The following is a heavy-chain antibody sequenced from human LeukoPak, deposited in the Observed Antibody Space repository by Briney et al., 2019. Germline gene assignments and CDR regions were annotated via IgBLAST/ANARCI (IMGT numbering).Heavy chain of an antibody. CDR2: INPSGGST. V-gene: IGHV1-46*01. Sequence: ASVKVSCTASGYTFTGYYIHWVRQAPGQGLEWMGLINPSGGSTSYAQKFQGRVTMTRDTSMSTVYMELSSLRSEDTAVYYCARGSDYDFWSGYYPPPDYWGQGTLVTVSS. CDR1: GYTFTGYY. J-gene: IGHJ4*02. D-gene: IGHD3-3*01. CDR3: ARGSDYDFWSGYYPPPDY.